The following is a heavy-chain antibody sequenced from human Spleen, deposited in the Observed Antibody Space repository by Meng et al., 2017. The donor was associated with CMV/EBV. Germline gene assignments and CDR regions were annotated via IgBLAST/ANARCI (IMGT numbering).Heavy chain of an antibody. V-gene: IGHV1-8*03. J-gene: IGHJ6*02. CDR3: ARDYSNDYYYYGMDV. CDR2: MNPNSGNT. Sequence: ASLKVSCKASGYTFTSYDINWVRQATGQGLEWMGWMNPNSGNTGYAQKFQGRVIITRNTSIRTAYMELSSLRSEDTAVYYCARDYSNDYYYYGMDVWGQGTTVTVSS. D-gene: IGHD4-11*01. CDR1: GYTFTSYD.